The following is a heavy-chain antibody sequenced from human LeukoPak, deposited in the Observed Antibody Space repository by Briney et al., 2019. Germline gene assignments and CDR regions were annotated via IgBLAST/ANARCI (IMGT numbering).Heavy chain of an antibody. CDR1: GGSISSSSYY. D-gene: IGHD3-9*01. Sequence: PSETLSLTCTVSGGSISSSSYYWGWIRQPPGKGLEWIGSIYHSGSTYYNPSLKSRVTISVDTSKNQFSLKLSSVTAADTAVYYWGRGRTFSFDCLFDDVFDIGGKGTMVTVS. V-gene: IGHV4-39*07. CDR2: IYHSGST. CDR3: GRGRTFSFDCLFDDVFDI. J-gene: IGHJ3*02.